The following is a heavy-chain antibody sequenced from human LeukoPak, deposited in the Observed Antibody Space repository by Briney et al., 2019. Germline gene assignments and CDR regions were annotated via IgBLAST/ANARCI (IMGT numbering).Heavy chain of an antibody. Sequence: GASVKVSCTASGYTFTSYAMHWVRQAPGQRLEWMGWINAGNGNTKYSQKFQGRVTITRDTSASTAHMELSSLRSEDTAVYYCARVGGSMLRYYYGSGIDYWGQGTLVTVSS. J-gene: IGHJ4*02. D-gene: IGHD3-10*01. CDR1: GYTFTSYA. CDR3: ARVGGSMLRYYYGSGIDY. CDR2: INAGNGNT. V-gene: IGHV1-3*01.